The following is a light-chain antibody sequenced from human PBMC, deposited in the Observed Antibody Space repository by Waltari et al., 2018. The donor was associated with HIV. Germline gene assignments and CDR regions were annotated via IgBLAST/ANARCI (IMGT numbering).Light chain of an antibody. CDR3: SSYTSSNTLVV. V-gene: IGLV2-14*01. CDR2: EVS. Sequence: QSALTQPAYVSGSPGPSLTISCTGTRSDVGGDNYVSWYQQHPGKAPKLMIYEVSNRPSGVSNRFSGSKSGNTASLTISGLQAEDEADYYCSSYTSSNTLVVFGGGTKLTVL. J-gene: IGLJ2*01. CDR1: RSDVGGDNY.